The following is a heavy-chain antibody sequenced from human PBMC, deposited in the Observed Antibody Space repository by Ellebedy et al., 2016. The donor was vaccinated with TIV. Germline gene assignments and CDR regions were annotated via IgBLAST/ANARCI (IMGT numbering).Heavy chain of an antibody. CDR2: VLGSGDST. D-gene: IGHD1-1*01. CDR3: AKDRVPDGLWNFDF. V-gene: IGHV3-23*01. J-gene: IGHJ4*02. CDR1: GFRFSTYT. Sequence: PGGSLRLSCVASGFRFSTYTMNWVRQAPGKGLEWISGVLGSGDSTFYADSVKGRFNISRDNSKNTLFLQMNSLRAEDTAVYYCAKDRVPDGLWNFDFWGQGALVTVSS.